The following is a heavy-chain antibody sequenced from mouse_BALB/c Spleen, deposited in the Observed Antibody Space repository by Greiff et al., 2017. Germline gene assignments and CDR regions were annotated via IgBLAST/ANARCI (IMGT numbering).Heavy chain of an antibody. Sequence: EVKLMESGGGLVQPGGSRKLSCAASGFTFSSYGMSWVRQTPDKRLEWVATISSGGSYTYYPDSVKGRFTISRDNAKNTLYLQMSSLKSEDTAMYYCARKGYDYDLYWYFDVWGAGTTVTVSS. V-gene: IGHV5-6*03. CDR3: ARKGYDYDLYWYFDV. CDR2: ISSGGSYT. J-gene: IGHJ1*01. D-gene: IGHD2-4*01. CDR1: GFTFSSYG.